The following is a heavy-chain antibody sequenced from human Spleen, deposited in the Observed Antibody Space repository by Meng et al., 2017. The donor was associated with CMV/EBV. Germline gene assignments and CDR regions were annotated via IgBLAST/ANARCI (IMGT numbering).Heavy chain of an antibody. J-gene: IGHJ4*02. CDR3: ARAPGTVVTPSPLFRRMGSGSDIDY. D-gene: IGHD3-22*01. Sequence: WTWIRQPPGKGLEWIGEINHSGSTNYNPSLESRLVISRDTSKNQFSLRLTSVTAADTAVYYCARAPGTVVTPSPLFRRMGSGSDIDYWGQGTLVTVSS. V-gene: IGHV4-34*01. CDR2: INHSGST.